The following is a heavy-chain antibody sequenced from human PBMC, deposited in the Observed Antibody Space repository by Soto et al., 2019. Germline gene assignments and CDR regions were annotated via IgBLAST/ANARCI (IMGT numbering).Heavy chain of an antibody. V-gene: IGHV1-58*01. J-gene: IGHJ3*02. Sequence: GASVKVSCKASGFTFTSSAVQWVRQARGQRLEWIGWIVVGSGNTNYAQKFQGRVTITTDKSTSTAYMELSSLRSEDTAVYYCARDYGDNDAFDIWGQGTMVTVSS. CDR1: GFTFTSSA. CDR3: ARDYGDNDAFDI. D-gene: IGHD4-17*01. CDR2: IVVGSGNT.